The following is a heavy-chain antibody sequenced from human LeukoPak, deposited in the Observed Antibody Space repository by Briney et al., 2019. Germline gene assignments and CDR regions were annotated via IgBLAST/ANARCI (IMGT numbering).Heavy chain of an antibody. Sequence: SVKVSCKASGGTFSSYAISWVRQAPGQGLEWMGGIIPIFGTANYAQKFQGRVTITADESTSTAYKELSSLRSEDTAVYYCARLANQLLYGHFDYWGQGTLVTVSS. D-gene: IGHD2-2*01. CDR3: ARLANQLLYGHFDY. J-gene: IGHJ4*02. CDR2: IIPIFGTA. V-gene: IGHV1-69*13. CDR1: GGTFSSYA.